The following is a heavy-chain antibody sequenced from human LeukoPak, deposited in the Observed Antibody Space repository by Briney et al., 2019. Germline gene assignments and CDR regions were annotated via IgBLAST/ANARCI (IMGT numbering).Heavy chain of an antibody. D-gene: IGHD3-22*01. CDR3: ARDPGIVVVIDDAFDI. CDR2: ISSRSSYI. CDR1: GFTFSNYS. V-gene: IGHV3-21*01. Sequence: GGSLRLSCAASGFTFSNYSMNWVRQAPGKGLEWVSSISSRSSYIFYADSVMGRFTISRDNAKTSLYLQMNSLRAEDTAVYYCARDPGIVVVIDDAFDIWGQGTMVTVSS. J-gene: IGHJ3*02.